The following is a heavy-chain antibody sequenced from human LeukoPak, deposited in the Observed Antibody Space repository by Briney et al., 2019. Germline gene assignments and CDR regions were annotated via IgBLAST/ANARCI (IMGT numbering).Heavy chain of an antibody. CDR1: VFTFSSCG. J-gene: IGHJ4*02. D-gene: IGHD3-10*01. V-gene: IGHV3-30*02. CDR3: AKDYGSGSFAVDY. CDR2: TWYDGSIQ. Sequence: GGSLRLSCAASVFTFSSCGMHWVRQAPGKGREGVAFTWYDGSIQYYGDSVKGRFTISRDNSKNTLYLQMNSLRAEDTAVYYCAKDYGSGSFAVDYWGQGTLVTVSS.